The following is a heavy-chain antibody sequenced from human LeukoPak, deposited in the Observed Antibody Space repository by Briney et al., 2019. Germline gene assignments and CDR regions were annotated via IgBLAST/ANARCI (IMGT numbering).Heavy chain of an antibody. V-gene: IGHV4-38-2*02. CDR3: ARSRSSSPHFDY. Sequence: SETLSLTCTVSGYSISSGYYWGWIRQPPGKGLEWIGSIYHSGSTYYNPSLKSRVTISVDTSKNQFSLKLSSVTAADTAVYYCARSRSSSPHFDYWGQGTLVTVSS. J-gene: IGHJ4*02. CDR1: GYSISSGYY. CDR2: IYHSGST. D-gene: IGHD6-6*01.